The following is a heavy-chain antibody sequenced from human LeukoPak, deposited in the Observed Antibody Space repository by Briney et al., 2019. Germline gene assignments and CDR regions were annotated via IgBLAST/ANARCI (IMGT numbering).Heavy chain of an antibody. CDR2: MNPNSGNT. Sequence: APVKVSCKASGYTFTSYDINWVRQATGQGLEWMGWMNPNSGNTGYAQKFQGRVTMTRNTSISTAYMELSSLRSEDTAVYYCARTWYSSGWSPSGYFDLWGRGTLVTVSS. CDR3: ARTWYSSGWSPSGYFDL. J-gene: IGHJ2*01. CDR1: GYTFTSYD. V-gene: IGHV1-8*01. D-gene: IGHD6-19*01.